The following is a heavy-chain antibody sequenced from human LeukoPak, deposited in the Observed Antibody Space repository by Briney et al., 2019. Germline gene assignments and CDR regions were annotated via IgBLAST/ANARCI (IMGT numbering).Heavy chain of an antibody. CDR1: GGSFSGYY. CDR2: INHSGST. CDR3: ARGGLELRY. V-gene: IGHV4-34*01. J-gene: IGHJ4*02. D-gene: IGHD1-7*01. Sequence: SETLSLTCAVYGGSFSGYYWSWIRQLPGKGLEWIGEINHSGSTNYNPSLKSRVTISVDTSKSQFSLKLSSVTAADTAVYYCARGGLELRYWGQGTLVTVSS.